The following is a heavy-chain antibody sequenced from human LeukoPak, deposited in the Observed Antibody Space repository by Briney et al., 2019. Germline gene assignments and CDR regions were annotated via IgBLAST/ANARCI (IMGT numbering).Heavy chain of an antibody. D-gene: IGHD1-14*01. CDR2: ISGSGGST. V-gene: IGHV3-23*01. J-gene: IGHJ4*02. Sequence: GGSLRLSCAASGFTFSSYAMSWVRQAPGKGLEWVSAISGSGGSTYYADSVKGRFTISRDNSKNTLYLQMNSLRAEDTAVYYCARGTLNIPGEHGAFDYWGQGTLVTVSS. CDR1: GFTFSSYA. CDR3: ARGTLNIPGEHGAFDY.